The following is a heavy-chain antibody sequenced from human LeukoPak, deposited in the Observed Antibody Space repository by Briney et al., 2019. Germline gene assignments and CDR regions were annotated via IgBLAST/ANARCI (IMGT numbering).Heavy chain of an antibody. J-gene: IGHJ3*02. CDR3: ARAVFGAFEI. CDR1: GGSIISRNYY. Sequence: PSETLSLTCTVSGGSIISRNYYWDWIRQSPGKGLEWIGDIYYSGSTYYNPSLESRVTISVDTSKNQFSLNLSSVTASDTAVYYCARAVFGAFEIWGQGTMVTVSS. D-gene: IGHD1-14*01. V-gene: IGHV4-39*01. CDR2: IYYSGST.